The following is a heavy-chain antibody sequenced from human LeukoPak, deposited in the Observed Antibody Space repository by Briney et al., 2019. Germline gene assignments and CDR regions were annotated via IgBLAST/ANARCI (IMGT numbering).Heavy chain of an antibody. CDR2: IYYSGST. J-gene: IGHJ4*02. CDR1: GGSISSSYYY. Sequence: SETLSLTCTVSGGSISSSYYYWGWIRQPPGKGLEWIGSIYYSGSTYYNPSLKSRVTISVDTSKNQFSLKLRSVTAADTAVYYCARRAAAGWKSFDYWGQGTLVTVSS. D-gene: IGHD6-13*01. V-gene: IGHV4-39*01. CDR3: ARRAAAGWKSFDY.